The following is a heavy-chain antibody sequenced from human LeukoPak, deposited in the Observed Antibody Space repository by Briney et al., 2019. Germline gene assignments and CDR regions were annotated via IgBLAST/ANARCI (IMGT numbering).Heavy chain of an antibody. J-gene: IGHJ4*02. CDR3: ARVLGYCSSTSCYNPPDY. CDR2: INPNSGGT. V-gene: IGHV1-2*02. Sequence: GASVKVSCKASGYTFTGYYVHWVRQAPGQGLEWMGWINPNSGGTNYAQKSQGRVTMTRDTSISTAYMELSRLRSDDTAVYYCARVLGYCSSTSCYNPPDYWGQGTLVTVSS. CDR1: GYTFTGYY. D-gene: IGHD2-2*02.